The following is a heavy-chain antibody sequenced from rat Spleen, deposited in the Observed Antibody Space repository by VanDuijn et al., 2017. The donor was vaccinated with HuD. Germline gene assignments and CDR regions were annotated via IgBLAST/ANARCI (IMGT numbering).Heavy chain of an antibody. CDR1: GFIFSNYD. Sequence: EVRLVESGGGVVQPGRSLKLSCVASGFIFSNYDMAWVRQAPTKGLEWVATISYDGSSTYYRDSVKGRFTISRDNAKSTLYLQMDSLRSEDTATYYCARRRVYFDYWGQGVMVTVSS. J-gene: IGHJ2*01. D-gene: IGHD1-11*01. V-gene: IGHV5-29*01. CDR2: ISYDGSST. CDR3: ARRRVYFDY.